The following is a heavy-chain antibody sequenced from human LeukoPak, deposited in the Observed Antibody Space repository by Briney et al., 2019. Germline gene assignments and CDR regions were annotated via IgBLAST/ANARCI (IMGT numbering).Heavy chain of an antibody. V-gene: IGHV3-23*01. D-gene: IGHD7-27*01. CDR1: RLSFTTYA. J-gene: IGHJ4*02. CDR2: ISDSDGST. Sequence: GESLRLSCAASRLSFTTYAMTWVRQAPGKVLEWVSTISDSDGSTFYADSVKGRFTISRDSSKHTAFLQMKSLRAEDTAIYFCAMGTYFDYWGQGTLVTVS. CDR3: AMGTYFDY.